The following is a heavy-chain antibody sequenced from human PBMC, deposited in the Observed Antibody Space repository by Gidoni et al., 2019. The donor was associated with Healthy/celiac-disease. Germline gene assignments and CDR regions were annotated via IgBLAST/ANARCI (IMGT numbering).Heavy chain of an antibody. CDR2: ISYDGSNK. V-gene: IGHV3-30*18. J-gene: IGHJ4*02. Sequence: QVPLVESGGGVVQPGRSLRLSFAASGLPFSSYGMHWVRQAPGKGLEWVAVISYDGSNKYYADSVKGRFTISRDNSKNTLYLQMNSLRAEDTAVYYCAKAATVTTDGPLSYWGQGTLVTVSS. D-gene: IGHD4-17*01. CDR1: GLPFSSYG. CDR3: AKAATVTTDGPLSY.